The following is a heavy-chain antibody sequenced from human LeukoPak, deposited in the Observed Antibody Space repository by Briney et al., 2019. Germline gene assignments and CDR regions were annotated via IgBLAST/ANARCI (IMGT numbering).Heavy chain of an antibody. V-gene: IGHV4-30-4*08. Sequence: SETLPLTCTVSGGSISSGDYYWSCIRQPPGKGLEWIGYIYYSGSTYYNPSLKSRVTISVDTSKNQLSLKLTSVTGADRAVYYWARRGLGGYFDWSDPDTWGQGTLVTVSS. J-gene: IGHJ5*02. CDR3: ARRGLGGYFDWSDPDT. CDR2: IYYSGST. D-gene: IGHD3-9*01. CDR1: GGSISSGDYY.